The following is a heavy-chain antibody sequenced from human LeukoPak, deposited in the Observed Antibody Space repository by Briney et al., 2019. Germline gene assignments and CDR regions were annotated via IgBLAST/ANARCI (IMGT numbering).Heavy chain of an antibody. V-gene: IGHV3-48*01. CDR2: ISSSSSTI. CDR3: ARDRRGTTTDIDY. D-gene: IGHD1-7*01. Sequence: GGSLRLSCAASGFTFSSYSMNWVRQAPGKGLEWVSYISSSSSTIYYADSVKGRFTISRDNAKNSLYLQMNSLRAEDTAVYYCARDRRGTTTDIDYWGQGTLVTVSS. J-gene: IGHJ4*02. CDR1: GFTFSSYS.